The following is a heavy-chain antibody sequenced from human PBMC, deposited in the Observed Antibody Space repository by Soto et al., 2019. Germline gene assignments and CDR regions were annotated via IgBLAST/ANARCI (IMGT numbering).Heavy chain of an antibody. D-gene: IGHD6-19*01. CDR3: ARDWVSGLFDP. CDR1: GFTFSNYY. V-gene: IGHV3-74*01. J-gene: IGHJ5*02. CDR2: IKYDGSTT. Sequence: EVQVVESGGGLVQPGGSLRLSCGASGFTFSNYYMHWVRQPPGKGPMWVSTIKYDGSTTSYADSVKGRFTISRDNAKNTLYLQMNSLRAEDTAVYYCARDWVSGLFDPWGQGTLVTVSS.